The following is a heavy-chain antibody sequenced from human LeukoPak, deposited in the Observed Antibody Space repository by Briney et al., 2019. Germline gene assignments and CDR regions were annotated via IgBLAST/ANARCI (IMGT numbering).Heavy chain of an antibody. CDR1: GYSFTSYW. D-gene: IGHD3-10*01. CDR3: ARLDYYGSGSYYSLDP. V-gene: IGHV5-10-1*01. CDR2: IDPSDSYT. Sequence: GESLKISCKGSGYSFTSYWISWVRQMPGKGLEWMGRIDPSDSYTNYSPSFQGHVTISADKSISTAYLQWSSLKASDTAMYYCARLDYYGSGSYYSLDPWSQGTLVTVSS. J-gene: IGHJ5*02.